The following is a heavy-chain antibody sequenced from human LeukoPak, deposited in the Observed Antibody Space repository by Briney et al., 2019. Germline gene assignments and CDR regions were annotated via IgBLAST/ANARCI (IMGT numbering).Heavy chain of an antibody. CDR1: GYTFTSYY. CDR2: IYPGGGST. D-gene: IGHD2-8*01. J-gene: IGHJ4*02. V-gene: IGHV1-46*01. CDR3: ARDNDFGY. Sequence: ASVNVSCKASGYTFTSYYIHWVRQAPGQGLEWMGIIYPGGGSTSYAQKFQGRVTMTRDMSTSTVYMELSSLRSEDTAVYYCARDNDFGYWGQGTLVTVSS.